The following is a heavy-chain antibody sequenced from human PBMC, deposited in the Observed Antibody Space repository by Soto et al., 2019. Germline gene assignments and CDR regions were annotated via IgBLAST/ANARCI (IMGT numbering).Heavy chain of an antibody. Sequence: PSETLSLTCTVSGGSISSYYWSWIRQPPGKGLEWIGYIYYSGSTNYNPSLKSRVTISVDMSKNQFSLKPSSVTAADTAVYYCARAYYDFWSGYSIYYYYYYMDVWGKGTTVTVSS. J-gene: IGHJ6*03. CDR2: IYYSGST. CDR1: GGSISSYY. D-gene: IGHD3-3*01. CDR3: ARAYYDFWSGYSIYYYYYYMDV. V-gene: IGHV4-59*01.